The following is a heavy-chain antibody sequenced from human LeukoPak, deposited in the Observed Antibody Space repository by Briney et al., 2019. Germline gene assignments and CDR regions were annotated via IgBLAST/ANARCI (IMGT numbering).Heavy chain of an antibody. Sequence: GGSLRLSCAASGLTFSSYSMTWVRQAPGKGLQWVSSISSGGNYIYYADSLKGRFTISRDNAKNSLYLQMNSLRVEDTAVYYCARGYSGTWATAYWGQGTQVTVSS. V-gene: IGHV3-21*01. J-gene: IGHJ4*02. CDR2: ISSGGNYI. CDR3: ARGYSGTWATAY. D-gene: IGHD1-26*01. CDR1: GLTFSSYS.